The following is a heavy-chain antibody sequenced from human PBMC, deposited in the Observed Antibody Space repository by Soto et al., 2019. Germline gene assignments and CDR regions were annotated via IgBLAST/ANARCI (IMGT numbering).Heavy chain of an antibody. J-gene: IGHJ3*02. Sequence: SETLSLTCTVSGGSISSYYWSWIRQPPGKGLEWIGYIYFSGGTNYNPSLKSRVTISVDRSKNQLSLRLTSVTAADTAVYYCARTNAFHIWGQGTMVTVSS. CDR3: ARTNAFHI. CDR2: IYFSGGT. V-gene: IGHV4-59*01. CDR1: GGSISSYY.